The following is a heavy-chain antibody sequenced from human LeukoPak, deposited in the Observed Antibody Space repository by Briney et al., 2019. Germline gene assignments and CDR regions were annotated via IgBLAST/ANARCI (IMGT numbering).Heavy chain of an antibody. D-gene: IGHD6-13*01. Sequence: SETLSLTCAVYGGSFSGYYWSWIRQAPGKGLEWIGEINHSGSTNYNPSLKSRVTISVDTSKNQFSLKLSSVTAADTAVYSCAGPGSSSWVDDYWGQGTLVTVSS. J-gene: IGHJ4*02. CDR3: AGPGSSSWVDDY. V-gene: IGHV4-34*01. CDR2: INHSGST. CDR1: GGSFSGYY.